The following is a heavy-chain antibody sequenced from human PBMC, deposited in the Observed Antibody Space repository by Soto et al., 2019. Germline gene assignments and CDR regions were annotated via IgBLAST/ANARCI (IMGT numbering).Heavy chain of an antibody. D-gene: IGHD4-17*01. Sequence: GGSLRLSCAIFGFTLSDHYMDWIRQAPGKGLEWVGRSRNKAKGYTTDYAASVKGRVTISRDDSQNSLYLQLNSLKTEDTAVYYCARTTYGDRDYWGQGTLVTVSS. CDR3: ARTTYGDRDY. CDR2: SRNKAKGYTT. J-gene: IGHJ4*02. CDR1: GFTLSDHY. V-gene: IGHV3-72*01.